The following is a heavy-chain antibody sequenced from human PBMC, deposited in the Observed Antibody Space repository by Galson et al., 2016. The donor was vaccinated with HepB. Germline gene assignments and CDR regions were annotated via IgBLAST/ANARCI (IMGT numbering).Heavy chain of an antibody. Sequence: GKGLEWIGYISYSGTSKYNPSLRSRVTISGDTSKNQFSLKLISVTAADTAVYYCARATISDWHFDLWGRGTLVAVSS. J-gene: IGHJ2*01. V-gene: IGHV4-59*01. CDR3: ARATISDWHFDL. CDR2: ISYSGTS.